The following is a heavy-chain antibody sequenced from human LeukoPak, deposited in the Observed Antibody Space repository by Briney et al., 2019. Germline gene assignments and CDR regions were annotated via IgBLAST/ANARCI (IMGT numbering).Heavy chain of an antibody. Sequence: GGSLRLSCAASGFTFSSHNMNWVRQAPGRGLEWISYITTGSSTIKYADSVKGRFTISRDNTKSSLYLQMNSLRAEDTAVYYCARDRGAVGGLLSYHFYYMDVWGKGAPVTVS. CDR3: ARDRGAVGGLLSYHFYYMDV. J-gene: IGHJ6*03. V-gene: IGHV3-48*01. CDR1: GFTFSSHN. D-gene: IGHD3-16*01. CDR2: ITTGSSTI.